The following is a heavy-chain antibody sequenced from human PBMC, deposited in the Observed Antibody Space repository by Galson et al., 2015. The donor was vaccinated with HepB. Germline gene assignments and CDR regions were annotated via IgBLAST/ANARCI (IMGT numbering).Heavy chain of an antibody. Sequence: SVKVSCKASGYTFTSYAMHWVRQAPGQRLEWMGWINAGNGNTKYSQKFQGRVTITRDTSASTAYMELSSLRSEDTAVYYCARGSGPGIAAAGTLWWVSDFDYWGQGTLVTVSS. J-gene: IGHJ4*02. CDR2: INAGNGNT. CDR1: GYTFTSYA. V-gene: IGHV1-3*01. D-gene: IGHD6-13*01. CDR3: ARGSGPGIAAAGTLWWVSDFDY.